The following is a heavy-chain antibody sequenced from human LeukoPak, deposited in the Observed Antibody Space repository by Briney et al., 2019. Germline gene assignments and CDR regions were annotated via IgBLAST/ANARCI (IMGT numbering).Heavy chain of an antibody. CDR3: AKESRIVVVPAAWFDP. D-gene: IGHD2-2*01. Sequence: PGTSLRLSCAASGFTFSSYAMSWVRQAPGKGLEWVSAISGSGGSTYYADSVKGRFTISRDNSKNTLYLQMNSLRAEDTAVYYCAKESRIVVVPAAWFDPWGQGTLVTVSS. V-gene: IGHV3-23*01. CDR1: GFTFSSYA. CDR2: ISGSGGST. J-gene: IGHJ5*02.